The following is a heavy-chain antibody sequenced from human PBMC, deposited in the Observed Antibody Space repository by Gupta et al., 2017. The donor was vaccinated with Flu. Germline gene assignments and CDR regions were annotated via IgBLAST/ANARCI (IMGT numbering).Heavy chain of an antibody. CDR1: GGSISSTPSY. CDR2: IYYNGKL. CDR3: SRRIYCASDCYGGFDY. Sequence: QLQLPESGPGLVTPSAALSLTCSVSGGSISSTPSYWGWNRQPPGKGLEWIASIYYNGKLSYNPSLRSRVTLSVDTSKNQFSLSLSSVTAADTAVYYCSRRIYCASDCYGGFDYWGRGILVTVSS. J-gene: IGHJ4*02. V-gene: IGHV4-39*01. D-gene: IGHD2-21*02.